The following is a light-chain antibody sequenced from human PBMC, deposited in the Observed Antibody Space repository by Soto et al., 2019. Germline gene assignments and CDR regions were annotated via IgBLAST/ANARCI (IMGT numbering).Light chain of an antibody. V-gene: IGLV2-14*01. Sequence: QSALTQPASVSGSPGQSIAISCTGTSSDVGGYDYVSWFQQHPRKAPKLMIYDVSNRPSGVSSRVSGSKSGNTASLTISGLQDEDEADYYCNSYTSSGTYVFGTGTKVTVL. J-gene: IGLJ1*01. CDR1: SSDVGGYDY. CDR2: DVS. CDR3: NSYTSSGTYV.